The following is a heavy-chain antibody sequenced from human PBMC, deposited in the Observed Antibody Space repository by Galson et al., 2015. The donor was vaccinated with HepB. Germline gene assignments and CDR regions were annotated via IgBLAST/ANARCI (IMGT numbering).Heavy chain of an antibody. CDR1: GFTFSTYR. CDR3: VRGGAVAGIWADYYYMDV. Sequence: SLRLSCAVSGFTFSTYRMNWVRQAPGKGLEWVSYITSSSDTIYYADSVKGRFTISRDNAKNSLYLQMNSLRAEDTAVYYCVRGGAVAGIWADYYYMDVWGKGTTVTVSS. V-gene: IGHV3-48*01. CDR2: ITSSSDTI. D-gene: IGHD6-19*01. J-gene: IGHJ6*03.